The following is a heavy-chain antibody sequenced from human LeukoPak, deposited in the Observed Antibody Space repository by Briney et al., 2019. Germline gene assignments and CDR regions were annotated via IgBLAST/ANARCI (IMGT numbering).Heavy chain of an antibody. CDR3: AKDLADIDYSVDY. V-gene: IGHV3-30*02. Sequence: GGSLRLSCAASGFTFSSYGMHWVRQAPGKGLEWVAFIRYNGSNKYHADSVKGRFTISRDNSKNTLHLQMNSLRAEDTAVYYCAKDLADIDYSVDYWGQGTLVTVSS. CDR2: IRYNGSNK. CDR1: GFTFSSYG. D-gene: IGHD4-11*01. J-gene: IGHJ4*02.